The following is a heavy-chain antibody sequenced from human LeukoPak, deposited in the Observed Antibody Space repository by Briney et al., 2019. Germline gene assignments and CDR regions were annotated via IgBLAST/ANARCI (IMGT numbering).Heavy chain of an antibody. Sequence: GGSLRLSCAASGFTFSNHGMHWVRQAPGKGLEWVAVISFDGSIKYYADSVKGRITISRDNSENTVSLQMNSLRAEDTAVYYCARETEMANLDYWGQGTLVTVSS. CDR2: ISFDGSIK. CDR1: GFTFSNHG. V-gene: IGHV3-30*03. D-gene: IGHD5-24*01. CDR3: ARETEMANLDY. J-gene: IGHJ4*02.